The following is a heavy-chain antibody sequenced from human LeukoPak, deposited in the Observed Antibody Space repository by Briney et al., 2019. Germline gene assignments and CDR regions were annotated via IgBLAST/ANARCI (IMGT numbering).Heavy chain of an antibody. Sequence: TGGSLRLSCAASGFTFSSYSMNWVRQAPGKGLEWVSSISSSSSYIYYADSVKGRFTISRDNAKNSLYLQMNSLRAEDTAVYYCAGDYDYGDYHDYWGQGTLVTVSS. V-gene: IGHV3-21*01. CDR1: GFTFSSYS. CDR2: ISSSSSYI. D-gene: IGHD4-17*01. CDR3: AGDYDYGDYHDY. J-gene: IGHJ4*02.